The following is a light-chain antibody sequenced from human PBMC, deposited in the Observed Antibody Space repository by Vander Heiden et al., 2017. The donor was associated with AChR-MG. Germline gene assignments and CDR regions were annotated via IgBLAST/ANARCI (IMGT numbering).Light chain of an antibody. J-gene: IGKJ4*01. CDR3: QQSYSTPFT. V-gene: IGKV1-39*01. CDR2: AAS. Sequence: DIQMTQSPSSLSASVGDRVTITRRASQSISSYLNWYQQKPGKAPKLLIYAASSLQSGVPSRCSGSGSGTDFTLTISSLQPEDFATYYCQQSYSTPFTFGGGTKVEIK. CDR1: QSISSY.